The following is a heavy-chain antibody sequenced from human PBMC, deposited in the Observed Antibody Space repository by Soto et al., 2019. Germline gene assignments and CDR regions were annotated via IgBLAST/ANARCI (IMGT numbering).Heavy chain of an antibody. J-gene: IGHJ4*02. CDR3: AKDRFIRITGTPRGSYYFDY. V-gene: IGHV3-23*01. CDR2: ISGSGGST. CDR1: GFTFSSYA. Sequence: GGSLRLSCAASGFTFSSYAMSWIRQAPGKGLEWVSAISGSGGSTYYADSVKGRFTISRDNSKNTLYLQMNSLRAEDTAVYYCAKDRFIRITGTPRGSYYFDYWGQGTLVTVSS. D-gene: IGHD1-7*01.